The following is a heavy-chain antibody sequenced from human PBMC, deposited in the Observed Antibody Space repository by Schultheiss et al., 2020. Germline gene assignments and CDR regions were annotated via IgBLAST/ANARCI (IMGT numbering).Heavy chain of an antibody. Sequence: GGSLRLSCAASGFTFSSYGMHWVRQAPGKGLEWVAVIWYDGSDIYYADSVKGRFTISRDNAKNSLYLQMNSLRAEDTAVYYCARDLFSYSGSYYYYGMDVWGQGTTVTVSS. CDR2: IWYDGSDI. CDR3: ARDLFSYSGSYYYYGMDV. D-gene: IGHD1-26*01. CDR1: GFTFSSYG. V-gene: IGHV3-33*08. J-gene: IGHJ6*02.